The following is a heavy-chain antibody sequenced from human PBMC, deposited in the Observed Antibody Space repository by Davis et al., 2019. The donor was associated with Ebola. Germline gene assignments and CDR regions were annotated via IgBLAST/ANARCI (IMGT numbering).Heavy chain of an antibody. CDR2: SRHQENHYNT. J-gene: IGHJ4*02. D-gene: IGHD4/OR15-4a*01. CDR3: ARDHAAPATDYGGDY. V-gene: IGHV3-72*01. Sequence: GGSLRLSCGVSGLPFSAYFMDWVRLTPGTGLEWVGLSRHQENHYNTESAASVRGIFTISRDDSKKSMYLQMNSRRTEDTAVYYCARDHAAPATDYGGDYWGQGTLVTVSS. CDR1: GLPFSAYF.